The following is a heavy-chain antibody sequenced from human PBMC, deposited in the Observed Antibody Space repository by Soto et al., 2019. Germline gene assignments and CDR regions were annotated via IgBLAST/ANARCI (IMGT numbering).Heavy chain of an antibody. CDR2: IDNAGTDS. D-gene: IGHD3-10*01. CDR1: GFTLSGRS. V-gene: IGHV3-74*01. J-gene: IGHJ6*04. CDR3: ARGWFGPDV. Sequence: EVQLVESGGGLVQPGGSLRLSCAASGFTLSGRSMHWVRQAPGKGLVWVSGIDNAGTDSTYADSVKGRFTSSRDNAKNMLSLQMNSLRVKNTAVYYCARGWFGPDVWGKGTTVTVSS.